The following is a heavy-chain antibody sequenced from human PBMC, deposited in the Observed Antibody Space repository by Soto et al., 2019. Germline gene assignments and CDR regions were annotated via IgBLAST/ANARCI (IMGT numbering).Heavy chain of an antibody. CDR1: GFTVSNTY. D-gene: IGHD5-18*01. CDR2: IHSGGNT. J-gene: IGHJ4*02. V-gene: IGHV3-53*01. Sequence: EVQLAESGGGLIRPGGSLRLSCAAAGFTVSNTYMSWVRQAPGKALEWVSVIHSGGNTYYAESVKGRFTIARDNSKNTLYLQMNSLRGEETAVYYCARAGYSNGWYTFDYWGQGTLVTVS. CDR3: ARAGYSNGWYTFDY.